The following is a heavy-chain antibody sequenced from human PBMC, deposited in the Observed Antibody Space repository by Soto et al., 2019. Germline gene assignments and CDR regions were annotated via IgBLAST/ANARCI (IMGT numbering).Heavy chain of an antibody. CDR3: AKGRSYYYYYGVDV. V-gene: IGHV3-23*01. Sequence: PGGSLRLSCAASVSFSLYAMTWFRQAPGKGLEWVSSISSSGGTTDYADSVKGRFTISRDNSKNTLYLQINSLTAEDTAVYYCAKGRSYYYYYGVDVWGQGTTVTVSS. J-gene: IGHJ6*02. CDR2: ISSSGGTT. CDR1: VSFSLYA.